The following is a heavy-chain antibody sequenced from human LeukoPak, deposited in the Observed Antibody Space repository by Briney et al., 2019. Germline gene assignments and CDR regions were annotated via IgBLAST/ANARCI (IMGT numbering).Heavy chain of an antibody. CDR2: IYYSGST. CDR3: ARGDSSGYYAWFDP. D-gene: IGHD3-22*01. Sequence: SGTLSLTCTVSGGSISTYYWSWIRQTPGKGLEWIGYIYYSGSTNYNPSLKSRVTISVDTSKDQFSLKLSSVTAADTAVYYCARGDSSGYYAWFDPWGQGTLVTVSS. V-gene: IGHV4-59*01. J-gene: IGHJ5*02. CDR1: GGSISTYY.